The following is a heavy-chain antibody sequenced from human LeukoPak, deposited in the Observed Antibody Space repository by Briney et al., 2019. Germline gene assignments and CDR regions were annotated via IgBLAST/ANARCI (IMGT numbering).Heavy chain of an antibody. CDR3: ARVGYCSSTSCRSYNWFDP. Sequence: SETLSLTCTVSGGSISSSSYYWGWIRQPPGKGLEWIGEINHSGSTNYNPSLKSRVTISVDTSKNQFSLKLSSVTAADTAVYYCARVGYCSSTSCRSYNWFDPWGQGTLVTVSS. CDR1: GGSISSSSYY. D-gene: IGHD2-2*03. CDR2: INHSGST. V-gene: IGHV4-39*07. J-gene: IGHJ5*02.